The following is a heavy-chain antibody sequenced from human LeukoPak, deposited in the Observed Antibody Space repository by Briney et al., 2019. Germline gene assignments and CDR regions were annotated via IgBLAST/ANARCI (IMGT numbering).Heavy chain of an antibody. J-gene: IGHJ4*02. V-gene: IGHV3-7*01. CDR2: IKQDGSEK. Sequence: GSLRLSCAASEFIFSGYWMNWVRQAPGKGLEWVGNIKQDGSEKQYVDSVRGRFTISRDNAKNSPYLQMNSLRVEDTAVYYCARDGFVGAADYWGQGTLVTVSS. D-gene: IGHD6-13*01. CDR1: EFIFSGYW. CDR3: ARDGFVGAADY.